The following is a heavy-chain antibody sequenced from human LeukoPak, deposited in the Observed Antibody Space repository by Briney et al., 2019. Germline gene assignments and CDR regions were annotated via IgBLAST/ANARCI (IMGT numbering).Heavy chain of an antibody. CDR1: GGSISSSSYY. J-gene: IGHJ5*02. CDR3: ARHVDDILTGYQYNWFDP. Sequence: SETLSLTCTVSGGSISSSSYYWGWIRQPPGKGLEWIGSIYYSGSTYYNPSLKSRVTISVDTSKNQFSLKLSSVTAADTAVYYCARHVDDILTGYQYNWFDPWGQGTLVTVSS. D-gene: IGHD3-9*01. CDR2: IYYSGST. V-gene: IGHV4-39*01.